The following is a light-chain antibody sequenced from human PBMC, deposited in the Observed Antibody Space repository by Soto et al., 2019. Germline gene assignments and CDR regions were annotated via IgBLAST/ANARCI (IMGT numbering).Light chain of an antibody. CDR2: KAS. V-gene: IGKV1-5*03. Sequence: DIQMTQSPSTLSASVGDRVTITCRASQSISNWLAWFQQKPGKAPKLLIYKASNLESGVPSTFSGSASGTEFTLTISSLQPDDFATCYCQHYYDYSWTFGQGTKVEIK. J-gene: IGKJ1*01. CDR1: QSISNW. CDR3: QHYYDYSWT.